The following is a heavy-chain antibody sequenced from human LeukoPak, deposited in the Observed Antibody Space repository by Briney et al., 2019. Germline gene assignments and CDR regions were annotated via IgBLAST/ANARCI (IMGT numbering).Heavy chain of an antibody. Sequence: PGGSLRLSCAASGFTFSSYSMNWVRQAPGKGLEWVSSISSSSSYIYYADSVKGRFTISRDNAKNSLYLQMNSLRAEDTAVYYCARGSYYESSGYDDFDYWGQGTLVTVSS. CDR2: ISSSSSYI. CDR1: GFTFSSYS. D-gene: IGHD3-22*01. J-gene: IGHJ4*02. V-gene: IGHV3-21*01. CDR3: ARGSYYESSGYDDFDY.